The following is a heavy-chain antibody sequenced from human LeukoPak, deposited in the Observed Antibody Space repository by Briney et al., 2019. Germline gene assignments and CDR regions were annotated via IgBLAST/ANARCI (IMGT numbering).Heavy chain of an antibody. CDR2: ISGPSI. V-gene: IGHV3-48*03. D-gene: IGHD1-26*01. CDR3: ASRRVAVPTTRAFDY. Sequence: GGSLRLSCAASGFTLSAYEMNWVRQAPGKGLEWISYISGPSIQYADSVKGRFTIPGDNAKNSLYLQMNSLRAEDTAVYYCASRRVAVPTTRAFDYWSQGTLVTVSS. J-gene: IGHJ4*02. CDR1: GFTLSAYE.